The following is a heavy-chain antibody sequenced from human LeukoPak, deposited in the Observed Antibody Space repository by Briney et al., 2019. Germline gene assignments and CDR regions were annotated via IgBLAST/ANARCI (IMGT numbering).Heavy chain of an antibody. J-gene: IGHJ4*02. Sequence: GRSLRLSCAASGFTFSSYAMHWVRQAPGKGLEWVAVISYDGSNKYYADSVKGRFTISRDNSKNTLYLQMNSLRAEDTAVYYCARGDGQGIAAAGLFDYWDQGTLVTVSS. D-gene: IGHD6-13*01. CDR2: ISYDGSNK. V-gene: IGHV3-30*04. CDR1: GFTFSSYA. CDR3: ARGDGQGIAAAGLFDY.